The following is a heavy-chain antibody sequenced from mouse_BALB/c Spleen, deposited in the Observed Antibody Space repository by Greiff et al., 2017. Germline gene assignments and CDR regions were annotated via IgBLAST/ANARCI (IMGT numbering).Heavy chain of an antibody. CDR2: ISSGSSTI. CDR1: GFTFSSYT. V-gene: IGHV5-17*02. D-gene: IGHD1-1*01. Sequence: DVQLVESGGGLVQPGGSLKLSCAASGFTFSSYTMSWVRQTPEKRLEWVAYISSGSSTIYYADTVKGRFTISRDNPKNTLFLQMTSLRSEDTAMYYCAREVGGSSYGYFDVWGAGTTVTVSS. CDR3: AREVGGSSYGYFDV. J-gene: IGHJ1*01.